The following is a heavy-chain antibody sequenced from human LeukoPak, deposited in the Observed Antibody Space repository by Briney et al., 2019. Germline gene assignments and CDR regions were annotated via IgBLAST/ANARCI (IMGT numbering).Heavy chain of an antibody. CDR2: LSGSGGST. J-gene: IGHJ6*02. CDR3: ATDDSSLTPRDFCYGLDV. D-gene: IGHD6-6*01. Sequence: GGSLRLSCAASGFTFSSYDMTWVRQAPGKGLEWVSSLSGSGGSTYYADSVKGRFTVSRDNSKNTLYLQMNSLRAEDTAVYYCATDDSSLTPRDFCYGLDVWGQGTTVTVSS. V-gene: IGHV3-23*01. CDR1: GFTFSSYD.